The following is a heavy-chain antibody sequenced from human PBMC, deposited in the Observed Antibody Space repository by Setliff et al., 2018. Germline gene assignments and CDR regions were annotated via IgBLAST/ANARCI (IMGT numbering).Heavy chain of an antibody. Sequence: GASVKVSCKASGYTFSGYAMNWVRQAPGQGLEWMGWINTNTGNPTYAQGFTGRFVFSLDTSVSTTYLQISSLKAEDTGVYYCARGEYTSLPSGVYYHMDVWGKGTTVTVSS. CDR2: INTNTGNP. J-gene: IGHJ6*03. D-gene: IGHD6-6*01. CDR1: GYTFSGYA. CDR3: ARGEYTSLPSGVYYHMDV. V-gene: IGHV7-4-1*02.